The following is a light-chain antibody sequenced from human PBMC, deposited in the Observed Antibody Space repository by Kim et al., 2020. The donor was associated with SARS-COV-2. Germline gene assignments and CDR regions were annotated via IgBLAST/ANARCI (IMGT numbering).Light chain of an antibody. Sequence: SSELTQPPSVSVSPGQTASITCSGDKLGDKYACWYQQKPGQSPVLVIYQDSKRPSGIPERFSGSNSRNTATLTISGTQAMDEADYYCQAWDSSTAVFGGG. V-gene: IGLV3-1*01. CDR1: KLGDKY. CDR3: QAWDSSTAV. CDR2: QDS. J-gene: IGLJ3*02.